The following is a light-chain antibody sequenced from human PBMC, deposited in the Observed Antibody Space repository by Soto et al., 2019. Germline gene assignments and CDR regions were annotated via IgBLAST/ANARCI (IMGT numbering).Light chain of an antibody. Sequence: EIVLTQSPATLSLSPGGRATLSCRASQSVSLSLAWYQQKPGQAPRLLIYDASKRASGFPARFSGSGSGTDFTLTISSLEPEDFAVYYCQQYDRSPWTFGQGTKVEIK. CDR1: QSVSLS. CDR3: QQYDRSPWT. J-gene: IGKJ1*01. V-gene: IGKV3-11*01. CDR2: DAS.